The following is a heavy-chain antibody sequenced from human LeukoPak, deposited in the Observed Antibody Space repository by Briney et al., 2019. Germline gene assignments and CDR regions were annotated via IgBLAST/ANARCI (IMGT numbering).Heavy chain of an antibody. J-gene: IGHJ4*02. Sequence: PGGSLRLSCAASGFTFSSYGMNWVRQAPGKGLEWVAFIRYDGRNKYYADSVKGRFTISRDNSKNTLYLQMNSLRTEDTAVYYCANFRALWFGEWLWGQGTLVTVSS. CDR3: ANFRALWFGEWL. D-gene: IGHD3-10*01. CDR2: IRYDGRNK. CDR1: GFTFSSYG. V-gene: IGHV3-30*02.